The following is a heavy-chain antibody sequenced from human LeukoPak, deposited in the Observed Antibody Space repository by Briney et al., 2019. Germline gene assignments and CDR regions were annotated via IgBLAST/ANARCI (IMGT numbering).Heavy chain of an antibody. D-gene: IGHD1-26*01. J-gene: IGHJ5*02. CDR2: IHGDGDNI. CDR3: ARAQVGAPTDL. CDR1: GFPFSSYA. V-gene: IGHV3-74*01. Sequence: GGSLRLSCAASGFPFSSYAMYWVRQAPGKGLVRVARIHGDGDNISYADSVRGRFTISRGNAKDTLYLHMNSLRPEDTAVYYCARAQVGAPTDLWGQGTLVTVSS.